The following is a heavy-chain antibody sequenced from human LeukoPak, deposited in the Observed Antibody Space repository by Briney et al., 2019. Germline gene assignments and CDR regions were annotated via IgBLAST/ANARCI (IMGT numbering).Heavy chain of an antibody. Sequence: SETLSLTCTVSGGSISSYYWRWIRQPAGKGLEWIGRIYTSGNTNYNPSLKSRVTMSVDTSKDQFSLKLSSVTAADSAVYYCAREPYCSNGICYQRYYFDYWGLGTLVTVSS. D-gene: IGHD2-8*01. J-gene: IGHJ4*02. CDR1: GGSISSYY. CDR3: AREPYCSNGICYQRYYFDY. V-gene: IGHV4-4*07. CDR2: IYTSGNT.